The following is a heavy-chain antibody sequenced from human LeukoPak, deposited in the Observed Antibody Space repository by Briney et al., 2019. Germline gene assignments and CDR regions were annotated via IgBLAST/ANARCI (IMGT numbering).Heavy chain of an antibody. Sequence: PGGSLRLSCAASGFTFSGYWMSWVRQAPGKGLEWVANIKQDGSEKYYVDSVKGRFTISRDNAKNSLFLQMNSLRAEDTAVYYCAREWHATFDYWGRGTLVTVSS. J-gene: IGHJ4*02. CDR1: GFTFSGYW. D-gene: IGHD2-15*01. CDR2: IKQDGSEK. CDR3: AREWHATFDY. V-gene: IGHV3-7*01.